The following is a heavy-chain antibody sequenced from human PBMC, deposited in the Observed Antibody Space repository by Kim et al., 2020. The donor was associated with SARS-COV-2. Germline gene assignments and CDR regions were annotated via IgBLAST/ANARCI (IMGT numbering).Heavy chain of an antibody. CDR1: GGSISSSSYY. D-gene: IGHD6-19*01. J-gene: IGHJ5*02. CDR2: IYYSGST. Sequence: SETLSLTCTVSGGSISSSSYYWGWIRQPPGKGLEWIGSIYYSGSTYYNPSLKSRVTISVDTSKNQFSLKLSSVTAADTAVYYCASWAIAVAFNWFDPWGQGTLVTVSS. V-gene: IGHV4-39*01. CDR3: ASWAIAVAFNWFDP.